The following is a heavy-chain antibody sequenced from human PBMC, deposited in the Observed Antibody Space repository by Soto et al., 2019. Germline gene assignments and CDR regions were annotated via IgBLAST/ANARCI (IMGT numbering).Heavy chain of an antibody. CDR3: ARDPFESKRGGMDV. CDR2: INAGNGNT. J-gene: IGHJ6*02. V-gene: IGHV1-3*05. Sequence: QVQLVQSGAEEKKPGASVKVSCKASGYTFTSYAMHWVRQAPGQRLEWMGWINAGNGNTKYSQKFQGRVTITRDTSASTAYMELSSLRSEDTAVYYCARDPFESKRGGMDVWGQGTTVTVSS. CDR1: GYTFTSYA.